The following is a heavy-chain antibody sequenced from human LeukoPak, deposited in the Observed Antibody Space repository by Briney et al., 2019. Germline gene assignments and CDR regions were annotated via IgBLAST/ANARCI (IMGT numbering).Heavy chain of an antibody. CDR2: IYSDGSAT. J-gene: IGHJ4*02. CDR3: ASDGYNYFEF. V-gene: IGHV3-53*01. CDR1: GFTSNY. Sequence: GGSLRLSCAASGFTSNYMSWVRQAPGKGLEWISLIYSDGSATFYADSVKGRFTISRDNSKNTFYLQMNRLRPEDTAVYYCASDGYNYFEFWGQGTLVIVSS. D-gene: IGHD5-24*01.